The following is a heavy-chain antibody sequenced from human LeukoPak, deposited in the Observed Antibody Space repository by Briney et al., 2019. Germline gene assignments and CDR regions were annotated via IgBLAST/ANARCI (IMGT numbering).Heavy chain of an antibody. Sequence: GASVKVSCKASGYTFTSYDINWVRQATGQGLEWMGWMNPNSGNTGYAQKFQGRVTITRNTSISTAYMELSSLRSEDTAVYYCARDCSSTSCYKADAFDIWGQGTMVTVSS. D-gene: IGHD2-2*01. CDR3: ARDCSSTSCYKADAFDI. CDR1: GYTFTSYD. J-gene: IGHJ3*02. CDR2: MNPNSGNT. V-gene: IGHV1-8*03.